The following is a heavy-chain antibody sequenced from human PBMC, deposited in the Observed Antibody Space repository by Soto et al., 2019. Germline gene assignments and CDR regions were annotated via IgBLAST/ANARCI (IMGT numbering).Heavy chain of an antibody. J-gene: IGHJ4*02. Sequence: GGSLRLSCAASGFTFSSYAMSRVRQAPGKGLEWVSAISGSGGSTYYADSVKGRFTISRDNSKNTLYLQMNSLRAEDTAVYYCAKGNTMIVVVTLGFDYWGQGTLVTVSS. CDR3: AKGNTMIVVVTLGFDY. CDR2: ISGSGGST. CDR1: GFTFSSYA. V-gene: IGHV3-23*01. D-gene: IGHD3-22*01.